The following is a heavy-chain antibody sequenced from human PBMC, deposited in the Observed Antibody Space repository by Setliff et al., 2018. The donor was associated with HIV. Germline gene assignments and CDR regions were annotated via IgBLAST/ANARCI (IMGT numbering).Heavy chain of an antibody. Sequence: SETLSLTCTVSGGSISSYYWSWIRQPPGKGLEWIGYIYTSGSTNYNPSLKSRVTISVDTSKNQFSLKLSSVTAADTAVYYCASPADSSSWASDYWGQGTLVTVSS. CDR3: ASPADSSSWASDY. CDR1: GGSISSYY. V-gene: IGHV4-4*08. J-gene: IGHJ4*02. D-gene: IGHD6-13*01. CDR2: IYTSGST.